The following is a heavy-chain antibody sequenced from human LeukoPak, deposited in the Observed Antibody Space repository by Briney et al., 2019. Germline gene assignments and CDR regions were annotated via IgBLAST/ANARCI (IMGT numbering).Heavy chain of an antibody. V-gene: IGHV3-20*04. Sequence: SGGSLRLSCAASGFTFDDYGMSWVRQAPGKGLEWVSGINWNGGSTGYADSVKGRFTISRDNAKNSLYLQMNSLRAEDTALYYCARDPTYYYDSSGYNKFDYWGQGTLVTVSS. CDR1: GFTFDDYG. D-gene: IGHD3-22*01. CDR3: ARDPTYYYDSSGYNKFDY. J-gene: IGHJ4*02. CDR2: INWNGGST.